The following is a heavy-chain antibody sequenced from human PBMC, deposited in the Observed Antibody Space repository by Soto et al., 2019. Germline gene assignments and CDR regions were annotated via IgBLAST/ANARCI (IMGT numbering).Heavy chain of an antibody. CDR3: ACYCYGKRGDCCFEP. Sequence: SGSLSLTCASSVCSITNGSQCGGSRRPPGKVPEGIGSIYHDGDTRYNPSLESRVTISVDTSKNHFSLKLNSVTVADTAMYYCACYCYGKRGDCCFEPWGQGTLVSVSS. V-gene: IGHV4-38-2*01. D-gene: IGHD3-10*01. J-gene: IGHJ5*02. CDR1: VCSITNGSQ. CDR2: IYHDGDT.